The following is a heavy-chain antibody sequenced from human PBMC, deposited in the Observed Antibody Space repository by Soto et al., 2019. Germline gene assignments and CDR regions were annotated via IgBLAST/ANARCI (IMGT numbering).Heavy chain of an antibody. CDR3: ASLYGAPGGYYFEY. J-gene: IGHJ4*02. D-gene: IGHD3-16*01. V-gene: IGHV4-30-2*01. CDR2: IYHSGST. Sequence: SETLSLTCAVSGGSISSGGYSWSWIRQPPGKGLEWIGYIYHSGSTYYNPSLKSRVTISVDRSKNQVSLKLSSVTAVDTAVYYSASLYGAPGGYYFEYWGQGTLVTVSS. CDR1: GGSISSGGYS.